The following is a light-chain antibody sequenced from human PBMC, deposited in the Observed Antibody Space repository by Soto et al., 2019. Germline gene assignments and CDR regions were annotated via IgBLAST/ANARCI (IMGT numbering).Light chain of an antibody. J-gene: IGKJ2*01. CDR2: KVY. Sequence: DVVVTQSPLSLPVTLGQPASISCRSSQSLVAINGDTYLSWLRQRPGQSPRRLIYKVYNRDSGVPDRFSVSGSGTDFTLRISRVEAEDVGVYYCMQGTHWPYTFGQGTKLEIE. CDR1: QSLVAINGDTY. CDR3: MQGTHWPYT. V-gene: IGKV2-30*01.